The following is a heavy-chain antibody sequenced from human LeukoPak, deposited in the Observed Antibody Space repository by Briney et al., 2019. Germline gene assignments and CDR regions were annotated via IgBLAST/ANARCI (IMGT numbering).Heavy chain of an antibody. D-gene: IGHD6-13*01. CDR2: INHSGST. V-gene: IGHV4-34*01. CDR3: ARVPAAAGFYYYYMDV. Sequence: SETLSLTCAVYGGSFSGYHWSWIRQPPGKGLEWIGEINHSGSTNYNPSLKSRVTISVDTSKNQFSLKLSSVTAADTAVYYCARVPAAAGFYYYYMDVWGKGTTVTVSS. CDR1: GGSFSGYH. J-gene: IGHJ6*03.